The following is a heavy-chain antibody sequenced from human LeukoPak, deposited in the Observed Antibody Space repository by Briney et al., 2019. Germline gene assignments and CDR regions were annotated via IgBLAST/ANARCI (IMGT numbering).Heavy chain of an antibody. V-gene: IGHV1-69*13. CDR1: VGTFSSYA. J-gene: IGHJ6*02. CDR3: ARDWGSSSRAYYYYGMDV. Sequence: SVKVSSTASVGTFSSYAISWVRQAPGQGLEWMGGIIPIFGTANYAQKFQGRVTITADESTSTAYMELSSLRSEDTAVYYCARDWGSSSRAYYYYGMDVWGQGTTVTVSS. D-gene: IGHD6-6*01. CDR2: IIPIFGTA.